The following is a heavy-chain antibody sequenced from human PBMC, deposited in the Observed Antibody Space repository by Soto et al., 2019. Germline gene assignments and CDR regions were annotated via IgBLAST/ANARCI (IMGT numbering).Heavy chain of an antibody. D-gene: IGHD2-2*01. V-gene: IGHV1-18*01. Sequence: ASVKVSCKASGYIFINYGISWMRQAPGQGLEWMGWISPYNSNTHYAQSLLGRVTVTRDTSTGTAYMELRSLRSDDTAVYYCARDPCFSCGSIPYLDYWGQGTLVTVSS. CDR2: ISPYNSNT. CDR3: ARDPCFSCGSIPYLDY. CDR1: GYIFINYG. J-gene: IGHJ4*02.